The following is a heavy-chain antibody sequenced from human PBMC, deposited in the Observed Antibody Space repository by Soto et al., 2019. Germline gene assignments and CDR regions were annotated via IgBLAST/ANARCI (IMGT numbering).Heavy chain of an antibody. Sequence: SVKVSCKASGGTFSSYAISWVRQAPGQGLEWMGGIIPIYGTANYAQKFQGRVTITADESTSTAYMELSSLRSEDTAVYYCARDRVHQGCLVSVRGWFDSWGQGTLVTVSS. V-gene: IGHV1-69*13. D-gene: IGHD6-19*01. CDR3: ARDRVHQGCLVSVRGWFDS. CDR2: IIPIYGTA. CDR1: GGTFSSYA. J-gene: IGHJ5*01.